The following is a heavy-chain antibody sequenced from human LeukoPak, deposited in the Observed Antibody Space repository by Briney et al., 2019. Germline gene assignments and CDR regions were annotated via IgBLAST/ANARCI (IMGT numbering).Heavy chain of an antibody. CDR1: GFTFSSYW. D-gene: IGHD6-13*01. V-gene: IGHV3-7*01. CDR3: ARGGIAASGTSRKQGIDY. J-gene: IGHJ4*02. Sequence: PGRSLRLSCAASGFTFSSYWMSWVRQAPGKGLEWVANIKHDGSEKFYVDSVKGRFTISRDNAKNSLYLQMNSLRVEDTAVYYCARGGIAASGTSRKQGIDYWGQGTLVTVSS. CDR2: IKHDGSEK.